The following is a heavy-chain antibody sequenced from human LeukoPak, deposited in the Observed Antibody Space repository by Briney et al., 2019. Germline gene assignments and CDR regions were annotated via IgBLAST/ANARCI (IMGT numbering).Heavy chain of an antibody. J-gene: IGHJ4*02. CDR3: AKDLSIAVAAPDY. CDR1: GFTFSSYS. D-gene: IGHD6-19*01. Sequence: GGSLRLSCAAAGFTFSSYSMNWVRQAPGRGLEWVSSISGDSIHIYYADSVRGRFTISRDNAKSSLFLQMNSLRAEDTAVYYCAKDLSIAVAAPDYWGQGTLVTVSS. V-gene: IGHV3-21*01. CDR2: ISGDSIHI.